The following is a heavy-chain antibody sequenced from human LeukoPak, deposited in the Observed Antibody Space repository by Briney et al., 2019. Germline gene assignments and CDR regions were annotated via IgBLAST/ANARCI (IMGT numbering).Heavy chain of an antibody. J-gene: IGHJ3*02. CDR2: ISSSGSTI. Sequence: PGGSLRLSCAVSGFIFSSYEMNWVRQAPGKGLEWVSYISSSGSTIYYADSVKGRFTISRDNAKKSLYLQMNSLRAEDTAVYYCARARLTDYVWGRRTFDIWGQGTMVTISS. CDR3: ARARLTDYVWGRRTFDI. CDR1: GFIFSSYE. D-gene: IGHD3-16*01. V-gene: IGHV3-48*03.